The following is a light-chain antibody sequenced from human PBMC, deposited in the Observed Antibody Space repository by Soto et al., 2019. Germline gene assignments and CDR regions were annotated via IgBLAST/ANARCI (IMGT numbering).Light chain of an antibody. CDR1: QSVSSN. Sequence: EIVMTQSPATLSVSPGERATLSCRASQSVSSNLAWYQQKPGQAPRLLIYGASTRATGIPARFSGSESGTEFSHTISSLQSEDFAVYYCQQYNNWPYTFGQGNKLEIK. CDR2: GAS. V-gene: IGKV3-15*01. CDR3: QQYNNWPYT. J-gene: IGKJ2*01.